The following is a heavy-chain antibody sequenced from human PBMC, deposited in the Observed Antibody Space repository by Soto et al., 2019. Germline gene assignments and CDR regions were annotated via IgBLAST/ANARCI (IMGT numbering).Heavy chain of an antibody. V-gene: IGHV5-51*01. Sequence: HGESLKISCKGSGYSFTSYWIGWVRQMPGKGLEWMGIIYPGDSDTRYSPSFQGQVTISADKSISTAYLQWSSLKASDTAMYYCARQHDFWSGYYTNWFDPWGQGTLVTVSS. D-gene: IGHD3-3*01. CDR1: GYSFTSYW. J-gene: IGHJ5*02. CDR3: ARQHDFWSGYYTNWFDP. CDR2: IYPGDSDT.